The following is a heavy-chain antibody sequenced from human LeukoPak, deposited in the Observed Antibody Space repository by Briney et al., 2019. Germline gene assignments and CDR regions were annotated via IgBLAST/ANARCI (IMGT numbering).Heavy chain of an antibody. CDR2: IYYSGST. V-gene: IGHV4-59*08. Sequence: SETLALTCTVAGASISSYYRSWIRQPPGKGLEWIGNIYYSGSTNYNPFLKSRVTISVDTSKNQFSLKLSSVTAADTAVYYCARHGCSGGSCYDYYYGMDVWGQGTTVTVSS. J-gene: IGHJ6*02. CDR3: ARHGCSGGSCYDYYYGMDV. CDR1: GASISSYY. D-gene: IGHD2-15*01.